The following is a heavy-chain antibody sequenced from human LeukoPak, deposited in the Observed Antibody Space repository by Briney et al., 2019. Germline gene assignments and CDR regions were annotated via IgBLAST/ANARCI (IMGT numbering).Heavy chain of an antibody. CDR3: VSFYETY. V-gene: IGHV3-74*01. Sequence: GGSLRLSCAASGNYWMHWVRQAPGKGLVWVSHINGDGSWTTYADSVKGRFTISKDNAKNTVYLQMNNLRAEDTAIYYCVSFYETYWGRGTLVTVSS. J-gene: IGHJ4*02. CDR1: GNYW. CDR2: INGDGSWT. D-gene: IGHD2-2*01.